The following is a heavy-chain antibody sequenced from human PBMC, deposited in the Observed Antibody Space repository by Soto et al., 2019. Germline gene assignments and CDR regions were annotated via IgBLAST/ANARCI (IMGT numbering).Heavy chain of an antibody. CDR1: GYTFTSYS. CDR2: FDPEDGET. CDR3: ATDRGIGDWVPGWFDP. Sequence: ASVKVSCKAFGYTFTSYSIHWVRQAPGQRLEWMGGFDPEDGETIYAQKFQGRVTMTEDTSTDTAYMELSSLRSEDTAVYYCATDRGIGDWVPGWFDPWGQGTLVTVSS. D-gene: IGHD2-21*01. J-gene: IGHJ5*02. V-gene: IGHV1-24*01.